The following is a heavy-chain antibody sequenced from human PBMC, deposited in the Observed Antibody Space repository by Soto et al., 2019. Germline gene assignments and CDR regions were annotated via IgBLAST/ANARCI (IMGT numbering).Heavy chain of an antibody. J-gene: IGHJ4*02. CDR1: GFTFSSYE. D-gene: IGHD6-6*01. CDR3: ARDWYSSSFDY. V-gene: IGHV3-48*03. Sequence: LRLSCAASGFTFSSYEMNWVRQAPGKGLEWVSYISSSGSTIYYADSVKGRFTISRDNAKNSLYLQMNSLRAEDTAVYYCARDWYSSSFDYWGQGTLVTVYS. CDR2: ISSSGSTI.